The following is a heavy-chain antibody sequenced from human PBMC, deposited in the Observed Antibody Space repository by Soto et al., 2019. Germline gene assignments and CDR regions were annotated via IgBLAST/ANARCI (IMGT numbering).Heavy chain of an antibody. CDR3: GGTSTGGRWIVWDLFNI. CDR1: GDSVSSNRAA. Sequence: PSQTLSLTCAISGDSVSSNRAAWTWIRQSPSRGLEWLGRTYYRSNWFTDYPPSLKSRIAISPDTSKNQFSLQLSSVTPEDTAMYYWGGTSTGGRWIVWDLFNIGDQGKMFTV. CDR2: TYYRSNWFT. J-gene: IGHJ3*02. V-gene: IGHV6-1*01. D-gene: IGHD2-15*01.